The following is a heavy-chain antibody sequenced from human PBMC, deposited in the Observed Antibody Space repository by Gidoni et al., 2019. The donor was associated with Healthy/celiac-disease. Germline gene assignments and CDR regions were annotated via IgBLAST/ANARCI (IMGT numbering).Heavy chain of an antibody. Sequence: EVQLLESGGGWVQPGGSLRLSCAASGFTFSSYAMSWVRQAPGKGLELVSAISGSGGSTYYADSVKGRFTISRDNSKNTLYLQMNSLRAEDTAVYYCAKVRSPSYYYGMDVWGQGTTVTVSS. CDR1: GFTFSSYA. CDR3: AKVRSPSYYYGMDV. CDR2: ISGSGGST. V-gene: IGHV3-23*01. D-gene: IGHD2-15*01. J-gene: IGHJ6*02.